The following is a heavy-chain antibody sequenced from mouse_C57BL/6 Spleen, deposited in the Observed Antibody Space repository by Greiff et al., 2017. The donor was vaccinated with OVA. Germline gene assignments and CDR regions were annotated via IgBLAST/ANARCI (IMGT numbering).Heavy chain of an antibody. J-gene: IGHJ4*01. CDR2: IDPETGGT. Sequence: VQLQESGAELVRPGASVTLSCKASGYTFTDYEMHWVKQTPVHGLEWIGAIDPETGGTAYNQKFKGKAILTADKSSSTAYMELRSLTSEDSAVYYCTRIRHAMDYWGQGTSVTVSS. V-gene: IGHV1-15*01. CDR3: TRIRHAMDY. CDR1: GYTFTDYE.